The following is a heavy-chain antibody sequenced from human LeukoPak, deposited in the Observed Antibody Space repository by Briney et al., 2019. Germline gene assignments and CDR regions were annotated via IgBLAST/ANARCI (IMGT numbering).Heavy chain of an antibody. J-gene: IGHJ3*02. CDR1: GGSISSYY. D-gene: IGHD3-10*01. V-gene: IGHV4-4*07. CDR2: IYTSGST. CDR3: AKEAGTGDAFDI. Sequence: SETLSLTCTVSGGSISSYYWSWIRQPAGKGLEWIGRIYTSGSTYYNPSLKSRVTISVDTSKNQFSLKLSSVTAADTAVYYCAKEAGTGDAFDIWGQGTMVTVSS.